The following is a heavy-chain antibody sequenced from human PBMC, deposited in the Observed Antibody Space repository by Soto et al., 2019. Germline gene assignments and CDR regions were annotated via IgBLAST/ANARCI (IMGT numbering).Heavy chain of an antibody. V-gene: IGHV3-23*01. CDR2: ISGSGDTT. D-gene: IGHD2-2*01. Sequence: GGSMRISCSASGYTFSSYAMGWVRQDPGKGLEWVSGISGSGDTTLYADSVKGRFTISRDNSKNTLYLHMNSLRAEDTAVYYCAKAGGIYFSTTSCQFDYWVLGTLVTVSS. CDR1: GYTFSSYA. CDR3: AKAGGIYFSTTSCQFDY. J-gene: IGHJ4*02.